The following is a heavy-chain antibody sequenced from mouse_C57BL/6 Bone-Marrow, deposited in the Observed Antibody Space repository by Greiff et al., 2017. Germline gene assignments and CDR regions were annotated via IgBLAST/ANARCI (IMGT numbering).Heavy chain of an antibody. CDR2: IDPEDGET. Sequence: VQLQQSGAELVKPGASVKLSCTASGFNIKDYYIHWVKQRTEQGLEWIGRIDPEDGETKYAPKFQDKATITADTSSNTAYLQLSSLTSEDTAVYYCTRSPIFYGTIYCGADATLSVSS. V-gene: IGHV14-2*01. J-gene: IGHJ2*01. CDR1: GFNIKDYY. CDR3: TRSPIFYGTIY. D-gene: IGHD1-1*01.